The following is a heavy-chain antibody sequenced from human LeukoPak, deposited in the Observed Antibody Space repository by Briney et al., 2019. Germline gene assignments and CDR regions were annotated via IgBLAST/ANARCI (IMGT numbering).Heavy chain of an antibody. J-gene: IGHJ4*02. CDR2: IYYSGST. V-gene: IGHV4-59*01. D-gene: IGHD3-10*01. CDR3: AREWSYGSVLGYFDY. Sequence: SETLSLTCTVSGGSISSYYWSWIRQPPGKGLEWIGYIYYSGSTNYNPSLKSRVTISVDTSKNQFSLKLSSVTAADTAVYYCAREWSYGSVLGYFDYWGQGTLVTVSS. CDR1: GGSISSYY.